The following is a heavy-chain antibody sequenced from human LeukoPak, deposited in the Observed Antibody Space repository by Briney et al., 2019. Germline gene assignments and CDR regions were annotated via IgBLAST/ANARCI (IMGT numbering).Heavy chain of an antibody. J-gene: IGHJ4*02. V-gene: IGHV4-34*01. CDR3: ARLSGYSYGGFDY. CDR2: INHSGST. Sequence: SETLSLTCAVYGGSFSGYYWSWIRQPPGKGLEWIGEINHSGSTNYNPSLKSRVTISVDTSKNQFSLKLSSVTAADTAVYYCARLSGYSYGGFDYWGQGTLVTVSS. CDR1: GGSFSGYY. D-gene: IGHD5-18*01.